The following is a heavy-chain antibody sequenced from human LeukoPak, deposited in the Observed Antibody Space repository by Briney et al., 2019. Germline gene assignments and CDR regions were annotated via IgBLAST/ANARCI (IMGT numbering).Heavy chain of an antibody. V-gene: IGHV3-23*01. CDR3: ARARYCSSSSCYIDY. Sequence: PGGSLRLSCAASGFTFTTYAMSWVRQAPGKGLEWVSGISGGGDSTYYADSVKGRFTISRDNAKNTLYLQMNSLRAEDTAVYYCARARYCSSSSCYIDYWGRGTLVTVSS. CDR1: GFTFTTYA. CDR2: ISGGGDST. D-gene: IGHD2-2*02. J-gene: IGHJ4*02.